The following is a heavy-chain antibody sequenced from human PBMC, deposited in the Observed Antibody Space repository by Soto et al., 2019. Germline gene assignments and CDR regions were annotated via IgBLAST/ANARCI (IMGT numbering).Heavy chain of an antibody. CDR1: GFSLSTSGVG. D-gene: IGHD2-8*02. CDR3: AHYFLILVDDAFEI. Sequence: QITLKESGPTLVKPTQTLTLTCTFSGFSLSTSGVGVGWIRRPPGKALEWLALIYWDDDKRYSPSLKSRLTISKATSKNQVVLTMTTMDPVHTATYCCAHYFLILVDDAFEIWGQGTRVTVSS. V-gene: IGHV2-5*02. CDR2: IYWDDDK. J-gene: IGHJ3*02.